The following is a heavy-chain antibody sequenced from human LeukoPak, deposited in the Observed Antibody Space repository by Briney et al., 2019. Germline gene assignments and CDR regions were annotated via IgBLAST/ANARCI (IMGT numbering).Heavy chain of an antibody. V-gene: IGHV1-69*05. CDR1: GGTFSSYA. Sequence: SVKVSCKASGGTFSSYAISWVRQAPGHGLEWMGGIIPIFGTANYAQKFQGRVTITTDESTTTAHMELSSLRSEDTAVYYCARGIAPYSGTYGVGYYYYMDVWGKGTTVTVSS. J-gene: IGHJ6*03. CDR2: IIPIFGTA. D-gene: IGHD1-26*01. CDR3: ARGIAPYSGTYGVGYYYYMDV.